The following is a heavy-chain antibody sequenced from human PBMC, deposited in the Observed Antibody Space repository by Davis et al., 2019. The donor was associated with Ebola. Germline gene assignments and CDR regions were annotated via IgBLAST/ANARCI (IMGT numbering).Heavy chain of an antibody. D-gene: IGHD1-26*01. V-gene: IGHV4-34*01. CDR3: ARGGSLYLLSGRWFDP. Sequence: GSLRLSCAASGFTFSSYSMNWVRQAPGKGLEWIGEINHSGSTNYNPSLKSRVTISVDTSKNQFSLKLSSVTAADTAVYYCARGGSLYLLSGRWFDPWGQGTLVTVSS. CDR1: GFTFSSYS. J-gene: IGHJ5*02. CDR2: INHSGST.